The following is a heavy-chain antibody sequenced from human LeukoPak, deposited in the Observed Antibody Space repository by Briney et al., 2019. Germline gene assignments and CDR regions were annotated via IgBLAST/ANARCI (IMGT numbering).Heavy chain of an antibody. CDR1: GFTFSSYS. CDR2: ITASGTAM. Sequence: GGSLRLSCAASGFTFSSYSMNWVRQAPGKGLEWVSHITASGTAMFYADSVKGRFTISRDNAKNSLYLQMNSLRDEDTAVYYCASSGSYRFDYWGQGTLVTVSS. D-gene: IGHD1-26*01. J-gene: IGHJ4*02. V-gene: IGHV3-48*02. CDR3: ASSGSYRFDY.